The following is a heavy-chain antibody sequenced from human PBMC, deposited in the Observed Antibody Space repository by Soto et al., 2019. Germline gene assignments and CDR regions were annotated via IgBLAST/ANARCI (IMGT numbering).Heavy chain of an antibody. D-gene: IGHD2-8*01. CDR2: IYYSGST. Sequence: SETLSLTCTVSGGSISSDYWNWIRQPPGKGLEWIGSIYYSGSTYYNPSLKSRVTISVDTSKNQFSLKLSSVTAADTAVYYCARLRVVKNAFDIWGQGTMVTVSS. CDR3: ARLRVVKNAFDI. V-gene: IGHV4-59*05. J-gene: IGHJ3*02. CDR1: GGSISSDY.